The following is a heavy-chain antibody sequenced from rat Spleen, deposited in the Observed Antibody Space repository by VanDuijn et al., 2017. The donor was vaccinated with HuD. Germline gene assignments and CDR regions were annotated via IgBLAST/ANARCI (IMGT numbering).Heavy chain of an antibody. CDR1: GFTFSDYG. D-gene: IGHD1-12*02. J-gene: IGHJ2*01. Sequence: EVQLVESGGGLVQPGRSLKLSCAASGFTFSDYGMAWVRQAPKKGLEWVATISYDGSSTYYRDSVKGRFTISRDNAKSTLYLQMDSLRSEDTATYYCARHGDGSYYYFDYWGQGVMVTVSS. CDR3: ARHGDGSYYYFDY. CDR2: ISYDGSST. V-gene: IGHV5-29*01.